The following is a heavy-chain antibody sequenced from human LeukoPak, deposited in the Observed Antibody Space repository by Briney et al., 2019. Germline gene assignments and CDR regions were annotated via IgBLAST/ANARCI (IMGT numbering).Heavy chain of an antibody. CDR1: GFTFSSYA. CDR3: ASSSSGWYNFDY. Sequence: GGSLRLSCAASGFTFSSYAMSWVRQAPGKGLEWVSAIRASGGSTFYADSVRGRFTISRDNSKNTLDLQMNNLRAEDTAVYYCASSSSGWYNFDYWGQGTLVTVSS. J-gene: IGHJ4*02. D-gene: IGHD6-19*01. V-gene: IGHV3-23*01. CDR2: IRASGGST.